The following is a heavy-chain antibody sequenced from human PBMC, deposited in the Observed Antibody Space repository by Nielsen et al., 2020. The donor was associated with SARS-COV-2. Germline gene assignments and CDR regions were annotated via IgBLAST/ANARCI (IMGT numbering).Heavy chain of an antibody. CDR2: INPNSGGT. Sequence: ASVQVSCKASGYTFTGHYIHWVRQAPGQGLEWMGRINPNSGGTNYAQRFKGRVILTTDTSISTAYMDLSRLRSDDTAVYYCARDEYNYGYNWFDPWGQGTLVTVSS. V-gene: IGHV1-2*06. CDR1: GYTFTGHY. D-gene: IGHD5-18*01. CDR3: ARDEYNYGYNWFDP. J-gene: IGHJ5*02.